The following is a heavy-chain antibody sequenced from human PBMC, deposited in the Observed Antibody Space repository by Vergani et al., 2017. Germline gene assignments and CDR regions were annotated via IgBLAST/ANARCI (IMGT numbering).Heavy chain of an antibody. J-gene: IGHJ4*02. Sequence: EVELVQSGPEMRKPGVSLKISCKGSEYSFGNYWIGWVRQMPGKGLECMGIIYPADSDTRYSPSFQGQVTISTDKSISTAFLQWDSLKASATALYYCARHTTYSDSWGQETLVTVSS. CDR1: EYSFGNYW. CDR2: IYPADSDT. D-gene: IGHD1-1*01. CDR3: ARHTTYSDS. V-gene: IGHV5-51*01.